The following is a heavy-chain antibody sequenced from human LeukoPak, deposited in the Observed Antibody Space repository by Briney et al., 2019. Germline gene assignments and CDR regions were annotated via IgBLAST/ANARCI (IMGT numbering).Heavy chain of an antibody. J-gene: IGHJ4*02. CDR1: GYTFTDYY. CDR2: INPNSGDT. D-gene: IGHD2-2*01. V-gene: IGHV1-2*02. CDR3: ARGGYCSITSCRRSPFDY. Sequence: VASVKVSCKASGYTFTDYYMPWVRQAPGQGLEWMGWINPNSGDTDYAQKFQGRVTMTTDTSVSTAYMELSRLRSDDTAVYYCARGGYCSITSCRRSPFDYWGQGSLVTVSS.